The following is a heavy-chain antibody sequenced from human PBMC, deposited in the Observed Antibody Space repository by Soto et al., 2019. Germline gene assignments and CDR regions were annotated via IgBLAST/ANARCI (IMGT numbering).Heavy chain of an antibody. CDR3: AGSFRLGDDYYYYGMDV. D-gene: IGHD3-16*01. Sequence: SETVSLTCTVSGGSISSYYWSWIRQPAGKRLEWIWRIYTSGSTNYNPSLKSRVTMSVDTSKNQFSLKLSSVNAAETAVYYCAGSFRLGDDYYYYGMDVWGQGNTVSV. V-gene: IGHV4-4*07. CDR1: GGSISSYY. J-gene: IGHJ6*02. CDR2: IYTSGST.